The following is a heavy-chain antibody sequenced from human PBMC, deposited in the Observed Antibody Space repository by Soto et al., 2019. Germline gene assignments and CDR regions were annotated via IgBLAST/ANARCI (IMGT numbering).Heavy chain of an antibody. CDR3: AKDIWDCSGGSCPSAEYFQH. J-gene: IGHJ1*01. Sequence: EVQLLESGGGLVQPGGSLRLSCAASGFTFSSYAMSWVRQAPGKGLEWVSAISGSGGSTYYADSVKGRFTISRDNSKNTLYLQMNSLRADDTAVYYCAKDIWDCSGGSCPSAEYFQHWGQGTLVTVSS. CDR1: GFTFSSYA. CDR2: ISGSGGST. V-gene: IGHV3-23*01. D-gene: IGHD2-15*01.